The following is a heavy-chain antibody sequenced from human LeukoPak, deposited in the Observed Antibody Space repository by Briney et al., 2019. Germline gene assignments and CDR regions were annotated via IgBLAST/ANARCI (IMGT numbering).Heavy chain of an antibody. Sequence: SVKVSCKASGDTFISHAITWVRQAPGQGLEWMGRIIPIIGTGNYAQKFQGRVTITADRSTNTAYMEPTSVTSEDTAVYYCARGHDSSGHRAAFWGQGTRVTVSS. CDR1: GDTFISHA. CDR3: ARGHDSSGHRAAF. D-gene: IGHD3-22*01. J-gene: IGHJ4*02. V-gene: IGHV1-69*04. CDR2: IIPIIGTG.